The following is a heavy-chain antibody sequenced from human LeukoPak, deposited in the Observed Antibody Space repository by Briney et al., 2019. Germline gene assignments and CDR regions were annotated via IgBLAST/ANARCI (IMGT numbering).Heavy chain of an antibody. Sequence: GGSLRLSCAASGFTFSSYAMNWVRQAPGKGLEWVSAISGSGGSTYYADSVKGRFTISRDNSKNTLYLQMNSLRAEDTAVYYCAKRFRRSPVVVVAATYNWFDPWGQGTLVTVSS. J-gene: IGHJ5*02. CDR1: GFTFSSYA. CDR2: ISGSGGST. D-gene: IGHD2-15*01. V-gene: IGHV3-23*01. CDR3: AKRFRRSPVVVVAATYNWFDP.